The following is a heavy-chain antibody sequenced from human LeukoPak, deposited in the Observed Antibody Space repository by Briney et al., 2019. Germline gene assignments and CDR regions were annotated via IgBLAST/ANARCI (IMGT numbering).Heavy chain of an antibody. CDR3: AKGENWNDPFDY. D-gene: IGHD1-1*01. CDR1: GFTFSSYA. J-gene: IGHJ4*02. CDR2: ISGSGGST. Sequence: HAGGSLRLSCAASGFTFSSYAMSWVRQAPGKGLEWVSAISGSGGSTYYADSVKGRLTISRDNSKNTLYLQMNSLRAEDTAVYYRAKGENWNDPFDYWGQGTLVTVSS. V-gene: IGHV3-23*01.